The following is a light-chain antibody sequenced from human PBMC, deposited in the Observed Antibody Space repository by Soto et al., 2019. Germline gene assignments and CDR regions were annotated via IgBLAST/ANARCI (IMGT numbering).Light chain of an antibody. CDR1: TRDIAGYNY. J-gene: IGLJ1*01. CDR3: TSFSSSTSLYV. CDR2: QVT. Sequence: QSALTQPASVSGSLGQSITISCTGTTRDIAGYNYISWYQQLAGKAPKLMIYQVTIRPSGISNRFSGSKSGNTASLTISGLQAEDEADYYCTSFSSSTSLYVFGTGTKVTGL. V-gene: IGLV2-14*01.